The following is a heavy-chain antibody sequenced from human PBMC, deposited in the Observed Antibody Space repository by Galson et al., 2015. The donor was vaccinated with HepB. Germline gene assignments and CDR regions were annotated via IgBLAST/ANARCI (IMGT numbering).Heavy chain of an antibody. Sequence: SLRLSCAASGFTFDDYAMHWVRQAPGKGLEWVSGISWNSGSIGYADSVKGRFTISRDNAKNSLYLQMNSLRAEDTALYYCAKDMRYDYGGNGYFDYRGQGTLVTVSS. CDR1: GFTFDDYA. V-gene: IGHV3-9*01. CDR2: ISWNSGSI. J-gene: IGHJ4*02. D-gene: IGHD4-23*01. CDR3: AKDMRYDYGGNGYFDY.